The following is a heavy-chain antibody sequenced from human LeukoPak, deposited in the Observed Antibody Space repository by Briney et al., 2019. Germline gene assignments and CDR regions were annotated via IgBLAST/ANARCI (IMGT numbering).Heavy chain of an antibody. Sequence: ASVKVSCKASGYTFTSYDINWVRQATGQGLEWMGWINPNSGGTNYAQKFQGRVTMTRDTSISTAYMELSRLRSDDTAVYYCARDRSVAGTVALADWGQGTLVTVSS. CDR1: GYTFTSYD. J-gene: IGHJ4*02. CDR2: INPNSGGT. D-gene: IGHD6-19*01. CDR3: ARDRSVAGTVALAD. V-gene: IGHV1-2*02.